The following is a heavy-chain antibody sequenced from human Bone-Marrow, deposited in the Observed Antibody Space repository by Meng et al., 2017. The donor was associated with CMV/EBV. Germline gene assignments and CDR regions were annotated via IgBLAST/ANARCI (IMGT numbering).Heavy chain of an antibody. CDR3: AREAGYSSSWGEWFDP. CDR1: GGSISSSSYY. J-gene: IGHJ5*02. Sequence: GSLRLSCTVSGGSISSSSYYWGWIRQPPGKGLEWIGSIYYSGSTYYNPSLKSRVTISVDTSKNQFSLKLSSVTAADTAVYYCAREAGYSSSWGEWFDPWGQGTLVTVSS. CDR2: IYYSGST. D-gene: IGHD6-13*01. V-gene: IGHV4-39*07.